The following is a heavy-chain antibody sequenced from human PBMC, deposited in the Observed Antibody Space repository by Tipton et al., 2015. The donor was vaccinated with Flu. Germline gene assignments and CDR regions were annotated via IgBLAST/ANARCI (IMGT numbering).Heavy chain of an antibody. CDR1: GFTFSSFD. J-gene: IGHJ5*02. D-gene: IGHD3-22*01. CDR2: ITSDGGYK. Sequence: SLRLSCAASGFTFSSFDMRWVRQAPGKGLEWVAVITSDGGYKHYADSVKGRFTISRDNSKNILSLQMNSLRAEDTAVYYCAKSVVTVMIVLQGFDPWGQGTRVTVSS. CDR3: AKSVVTVMIVLQGFDP. V-gene: IGHV3-30*18.